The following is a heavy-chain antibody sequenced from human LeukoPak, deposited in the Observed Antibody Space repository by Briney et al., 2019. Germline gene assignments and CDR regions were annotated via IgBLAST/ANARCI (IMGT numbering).Heavy chain of an antibody. CDR2: ISSSSSYI. Sequence: GGSLRLSCAASGFTFSSYSMNWVRQAPGKGLEWGASISSSSSYIYYADSVKGRFTISRDNSKNTLYLQMNSLRSEDTAVYYCARGPLNKRDGYKRFDYWGQGTLVTVSS. V-gene: IGHV3-21*04. CDR1: GFTFSSYS. CDR3: ARGPLNKRDGYKRFDY. D-gene: IGHD5-24*01. J-gene: IGHJ4*02.